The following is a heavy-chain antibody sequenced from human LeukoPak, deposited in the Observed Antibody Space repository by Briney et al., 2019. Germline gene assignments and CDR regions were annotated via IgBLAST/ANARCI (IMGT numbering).Heavy chain of an antibody. CDR3: ARDLRIAVSGWFDP. Sequence: SETLSLTCTVSGGSISSSSYYWGWIRQPPGKGLEWIGSIYYSGSTHYNPSLKSRVTISVDTSKNQFSLKLSSVTAADTAVYYCARDLRIAVSGWFDPWGQGTLVTVSS. V-gene: IGHV4-39*07. CDR2: IYYSGST. D-gene: IGHD6-19*01. CDR1: GGSISSSSYY. J-gene: IGHJ5*02.